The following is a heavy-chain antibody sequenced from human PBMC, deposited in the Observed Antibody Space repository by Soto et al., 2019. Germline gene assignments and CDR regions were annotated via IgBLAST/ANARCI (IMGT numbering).Heavy chain of an antibody. CDR2: IVTMFGTA. V-gene: IGHV1-69*12. CDR1: GVTFGNTA. D-gene: IGHD3-3*01. J-gene: IGHJ5*02. Sequence: QVQLVQSGAEVKEPGSSVNVSCKTSGVTFGNTAVTWVRQAPGQGLEWIGGIVTMFGTANYAQKFRGRVTITADESTSTAYMELSSLRSDDTAVYYCARDGGPGYSFWSGPLGGGRFDPGGQGTLVTVSS. CDR3: ARDGGPGYSFWSGPLGGGRFDP.